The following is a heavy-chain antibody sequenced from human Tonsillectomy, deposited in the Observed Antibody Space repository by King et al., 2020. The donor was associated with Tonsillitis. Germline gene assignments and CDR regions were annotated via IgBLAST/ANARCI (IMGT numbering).Heavy chain of an antibody. CDR2: INAGNGFT. J-gene: IGHJ4*02. V-gene: IGHV1-3*01. CDR3: ARGFSSSGFDY. D-gene: IGHD6-13*01. Sequence: QLVQSGAEVKKPGASVKVSCEASGYTFTRYAMHWVRQAPGHRLEWMGWINAGNGFTKYSQNFQGRVTITRDTSASTAYMELSSLRSEDTAVYYCARGFSSSGFDYWGQGTLVTVSS. CDR1: GYTFTRYA.